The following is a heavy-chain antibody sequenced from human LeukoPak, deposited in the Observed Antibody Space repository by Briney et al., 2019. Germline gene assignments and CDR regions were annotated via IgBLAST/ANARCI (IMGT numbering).Heavy chain of an antibody. V-gene: IGHV4-4*07. Sequence: SETLSLTCTVSGGSISSYYWSRIRQPAGKGLEWIGRIYTSGSTNYNPSLKSRVTMSVDTSKNQFSLKLSSVTAADTAVYYCARDKYYDFWSGLADAFDIWGQGTMVTVSS. CDR1: GGSISSYY. D-gene: IGHD3-3*01. CDR2: IYTSGST. J-gene: IGHJ3*02. CDR3: ARDKYYDFWSGLADAFDI.